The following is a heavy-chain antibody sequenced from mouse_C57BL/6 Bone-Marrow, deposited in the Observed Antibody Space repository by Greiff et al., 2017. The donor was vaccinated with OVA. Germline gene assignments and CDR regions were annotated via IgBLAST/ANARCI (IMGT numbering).Heavy chain of an antibody. J-gene: IGHJ2*01. CDR2: IYPGSGNT. CDR3: ARDGYSRYYFDY. Sequence: QVQLQQSGAELVRPGASVKLSCKASGYTFTDYYINWVKQRPGQGLEWIARIYPGSGNTYYNEKFKGKATLTAEKSSSTAYMQLSSLTSEDSAVYFCARDGYSRYYFDYWGQGTTLTVSS. V-gene: IGHV1-76*01. CDR1: GYTFTDYY. D-gene: IGHD2-3*01.